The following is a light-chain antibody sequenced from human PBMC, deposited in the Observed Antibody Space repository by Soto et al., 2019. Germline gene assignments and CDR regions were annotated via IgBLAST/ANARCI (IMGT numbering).Light chain of an antibody. CDR3: QQYGSSALT. J-gene: IGKJ4*01. CDR2: GAS. CDR1: QSVSSND. Sequence: EIVLTQSPGTLSLSPGERATLSCRASQSVSSNDLAWYQQKPGQAPRLLIYGASSRATGIPDRFSGSGSGTDFTLTISRLEPEDFAVYSCQQYGSSALTFGGETKVEIK. V-gene: IGKV3-20*01.